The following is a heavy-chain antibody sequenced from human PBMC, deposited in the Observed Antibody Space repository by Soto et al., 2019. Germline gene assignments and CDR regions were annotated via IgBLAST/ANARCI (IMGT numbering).Heavy chain of an antibody. CDR3: ARGITIAAAATARRAFDI. CDR1: GGSISSGDYY. D-gene: IGHD6-13*01. Sequence: SETLSLTCTVSGGSISSGDYYWSWIRQPPGKGLEWIGYIYYSGSTYYNPPLKSRVTISVDTSKNQFSLKLSSVTAADTAVYYCARGITIAAAATARRAFDIWGQGTMVTVSS. CDR2: IYYSGST. J-gene: IGHJ3*02. V-gene: IGHV4-30-4*01.